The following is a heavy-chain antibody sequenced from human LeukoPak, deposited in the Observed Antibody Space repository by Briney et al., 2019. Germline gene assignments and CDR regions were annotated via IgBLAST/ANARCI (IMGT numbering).Heavy chain of an antibody. J-gene: IGHJ3*02. CDR3: ARERALGIGNAFDI. CDR2: INPSSGGT. V-gene: IGHV1-2*02. Sequence: ASVNVSFKASGGTISIYASSWVRQAPGQGLKWMGWINPSSGGTNYAQEFQGRVTLTRDMSISTVSMELRNLKSDDTAVYYCARERALGIGNAFDIRGQGALVTVAS. D-gene: IGHD1-14*01. CDR1: GGTISIYA.